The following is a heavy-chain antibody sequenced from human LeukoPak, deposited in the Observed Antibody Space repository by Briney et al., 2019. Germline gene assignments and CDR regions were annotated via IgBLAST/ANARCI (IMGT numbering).Heavy chain of an antibody. J-gene: IGHJ5*02. Sequence: GGSLRLSCAASGFTFSSYAMSWVRQAPGKGLEWVSAISGSGGSAYYADSVKGRFTISRDNSKNTLYLQMNSLRAEDTAVYYCARSPLGGKDSNWFDPWGQGTLVTVSS. CDR1: GFTFSSYA. CDR2: ISGSGGSA. V-gene: IGHV3-23*01. D-gene: IGHD4-23*01. CDR3: ARSPLGGKDSNWFDP.